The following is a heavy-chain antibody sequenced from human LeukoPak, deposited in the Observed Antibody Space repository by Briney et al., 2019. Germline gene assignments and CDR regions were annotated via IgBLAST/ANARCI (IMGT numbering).Heavy chain of an antibody. CDR3: AKDTMGSIVVVTFDY. V-gene: IGHV3-9*01. CDR1: GFTFDDYA. CDR2: ISWNSGSI. D-gene: IGHD3-22*01. Sequence: GGSLRLSCAASGFTFDDYAMHWVRQAPGKGLEWVSGISWNSGSIGYADSVKGRFTISRDNAKNSLYLQMNSLRAEDTALYYCAKDTMGSIVVVTFDYWGQGTLVTVSS. J-gene: IGHJ4*02.